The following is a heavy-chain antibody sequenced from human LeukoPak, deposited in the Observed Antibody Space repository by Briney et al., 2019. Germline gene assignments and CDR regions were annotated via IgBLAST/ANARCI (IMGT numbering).Heavy chain of an antibody. V-gene: IGHV3-15*01. CDR3: STGPTRISMIRGVVITDY. J-gene: IGHJ4*02. CDR2: IKSKTDCGTT. Sequence: PGGSLRLSCAASGFTLRSYTMNWVRQTPGKGLEWVGRIKSKTDCGTTDYAAPVKGRFTISRDDSKNTLYLQMNRLKTEDTAVYYCSTGPTRISMIRGVVITDYWGQGTLVTVSS. D-gene: IGHD3-10*01. CDR1: GFTLRSYT.